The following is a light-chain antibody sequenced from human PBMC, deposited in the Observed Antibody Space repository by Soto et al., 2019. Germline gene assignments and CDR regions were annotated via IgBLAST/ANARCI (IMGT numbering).Light chain of an antibody. CDR1: QSISSS. CDR3: QQYYDWPPT. CDR2: GAS. Sequence: EIVMTQSPATLSVSPGERATLSCRASQSISSSLAWYQQKPGQAPRLLIHGASTRATSNPGRFSGSGSGAEFTLTISSLQSEDFALYYCQQYYDWPPTLGGGTKVDIK. J-gene: IGKJ4*02. V-gene: IGKV3-15*01.